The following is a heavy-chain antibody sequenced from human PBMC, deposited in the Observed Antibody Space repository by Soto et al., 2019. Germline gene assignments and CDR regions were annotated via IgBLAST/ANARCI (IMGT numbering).Heavy chain of an antibody. J-gene: IGHJ3*02. CDR3: ARDTETLGPRANDALDI. CDR2: INAGSGNT. D-gene: IGHD3-3*02. Sequence: ASVKVSCKATGYTFSAYTMNWVRQAPGQSLEWMGWINAGSGNTKYSQNFQGRVSITRDTSASTVYMELTGLTSEDTAVYYCARDTETLGPRANDALDIWGQGTMVIVSS. CDR1: GYTFSAYT. V-gene: IGHV1-3*01.